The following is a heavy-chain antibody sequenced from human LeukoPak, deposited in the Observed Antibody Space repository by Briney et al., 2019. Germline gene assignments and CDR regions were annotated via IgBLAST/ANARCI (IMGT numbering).Heavy chain of an antibody. CDR2: LSSSSSYI. CDR3: ARDYYDSIGTNDY. CDR1: GXTFSNYV. Sequence: GGSLRLSCAASGXTFSNYVMNWVRQAPGKGLEWVSSLSSSSSYIYYADSVKGQFTISRDNAKNSLYLQMNSLRAEDTAVYYCARDYYDSIGTNDYGGQGTLVTVSA. J-gene: IGHJ4*02. D-gene: IGHD3-22*01. V-gene: IGHV3-21*01.